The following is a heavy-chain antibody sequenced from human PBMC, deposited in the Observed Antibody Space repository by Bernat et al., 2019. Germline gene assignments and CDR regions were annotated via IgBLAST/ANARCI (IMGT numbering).Heavy chain of an antibody. D-gene: IGHD2-15*01. V-gene: IGHV5-51*01. J-gene: IGHJ5*02. Sequence: EVQLVQSGAAVKKPGESLKISCKASGYSFTNYWLGWVRQMPGKGLEWMGIIYPGDSETRYSPSFQGQVTISAAKSISTAYLQWSSLKASDPAMYYCARRYCSGGTCPNNWFDPWGQGTLVTVSS. CDR3: ARRYCSGGTCPNNWFDP. CDR1: GYSFTNYW. CDR2: IYPGDSET.